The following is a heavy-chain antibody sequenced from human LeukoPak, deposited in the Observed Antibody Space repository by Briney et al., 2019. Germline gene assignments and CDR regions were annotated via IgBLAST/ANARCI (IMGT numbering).Heavy chain of an antibody. Sequence: LEWMGWMNPNSGNTGYAQKFQGRVTMTRNTSISTAYMELSSLRSEDTAVYYCARGIADGDYWGQGTLVTVSS. J-gene: IGHJ4*02. CDR3: ARGIADGDY. CDR2: MNPNSGNT. D-gene: IGHD6-13*01. V-gene: IGHV1-8*01.